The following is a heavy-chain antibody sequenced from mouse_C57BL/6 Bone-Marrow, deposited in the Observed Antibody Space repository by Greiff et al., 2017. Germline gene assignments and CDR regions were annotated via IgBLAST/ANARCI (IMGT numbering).Heavy chain of an antibody. V-gene: IGHV1-85*01. CDR1: GYTFTSYD. CDR2: IYPRDGST. D-gene: IGHD1-1*01. CDR3: ARRGRTGPYGSSFDFDY. Sequence: VQLVESGPELVKPGASVKLSCKASGYTFTSYDINWVKQRPGQGLEWIGWIYPRDGSTKYNEKFKGKATLTVDTASSTAYMELHSLTSEDSAVYFCARRGRTGPYGSSFDFDYWGQGTTLTVSS. J-gene: IGHJ2*01.